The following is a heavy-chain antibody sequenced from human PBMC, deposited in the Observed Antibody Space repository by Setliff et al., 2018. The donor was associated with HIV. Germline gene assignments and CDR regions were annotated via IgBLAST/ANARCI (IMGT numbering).Heavy chain of an antibody. CDR2: ISGGGGTT. CDR1: GFTFSSYV. Sequence: GSLRLSCAASGFTFSSYVMSWVRQAPGKGPEWVSSISGGGGTTYYADSVKGRFAISRDNSKNTLFLEMDSLRADDTAVYYCAKGAWSRELPAFDIWGQGTTVTVSS. D-gene: IGHD1-26*01. CDR3: AKGAWSRELPAFDI. J-gene: IGHJ3*02. V-gene: IGHV3-23*01.